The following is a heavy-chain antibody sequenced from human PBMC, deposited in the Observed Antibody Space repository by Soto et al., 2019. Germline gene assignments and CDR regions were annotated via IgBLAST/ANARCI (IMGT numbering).Heavy chain of an antibody. Sequence: GASVKVSCKASGYTFTSYAMHWVRQAPGQRLEWMGWINAGNGNTKYSQKFQGRVTITRDTSASTAYMELSSLRSEDTAVYYCAREKGYYDILTGYYSPAGEAYFDDWGQGSLVTGSS. CDR3: AREKGYYDILTGYYSPAGEAYFDD. V-gene: IGHV1-3*01. J-gene: IGHJ4*02. CDR2: INAGNGNT. D-gene: IGHD3-9*01. CDR1: GYTFTSYA.